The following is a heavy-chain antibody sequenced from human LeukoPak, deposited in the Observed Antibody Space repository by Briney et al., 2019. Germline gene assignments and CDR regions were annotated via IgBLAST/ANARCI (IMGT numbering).Heavy chain of an antibody. CDR2: IDWDGDK. Sequence: ESGPTLVNPTQTLTLTCTFSGFSLSTSRMCVSWIRQPPGKSLEWLARIDWDGDKYYNTSLKTRLTISKDTSKNQVVLTMTNMDPVDTATYYCARIRGSRYYFDYWGQGTLVTVSS. J-gene: IGHJ4*02. D-gene: IGHD6-13*01. CDR3: ARIRGSRYYFDY. CDR1: GFSLSTSRMC. V-gene: IGHV2-70*11.